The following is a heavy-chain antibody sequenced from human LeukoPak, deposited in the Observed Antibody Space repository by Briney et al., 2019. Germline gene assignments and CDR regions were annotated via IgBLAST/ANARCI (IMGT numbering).Heavy chain of an antibody. J-gene: IGHJ4*02. CDR3: ASRDWQWPYYFDY. V-gene: IGHV1-3*01. Sequence: ASVKVSCKASGGTFSSYAISWVRQAPGQRLEWMGWMNAGNGNTKYSQKFQGRVTITRDTSASTAYMELSSLRSEDTAVYYCASRDWQWPYYFDYWGQGTLVTVSS. D-gene: IGHD6-19*01. CDR2: MNAGNGNT. CDR1: GGTFSSYA.